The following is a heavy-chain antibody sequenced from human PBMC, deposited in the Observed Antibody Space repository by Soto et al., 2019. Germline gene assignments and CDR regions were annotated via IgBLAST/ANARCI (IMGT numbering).Heavy chain of an antibody. J-gene: IGHJ6*02. CDR1: GFTFSSYA. V-gene: IGHV3-23*01. D-gene: IGHD6-19*01. CDR3: AKDGSSVAGHWYYGMDA. CDR2: ISGSGGST. Sequence: PGGSLRLSCAASGFTFSSYAMSWVRQAPGKGLEWVSAISGSGGSTYYADSVKGRFTISRDNSKNTLYLQMNSLRAEDTAVYYCAKDGSSVAGHWYYGMDAWGQGTTVTVSS.